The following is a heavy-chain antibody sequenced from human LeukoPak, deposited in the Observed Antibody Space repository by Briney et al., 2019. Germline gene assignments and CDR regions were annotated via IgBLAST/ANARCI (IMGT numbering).Heavy chain of an antibody. CDR1: GYSFTSYW. D-gene: IGHD6-6*01. Sequence: GESLKISCKGSGYSFTSYWIGWGRQMPGKGLEGMGSIYPCDSDTRYSPSFQGQVTISADKSISTDYLQWSSLKASDTAMYYCAIPHGVAAARPLGDAFDLWGQGTMVTVSS. CDR2: IYPCDSDT. V-gene: IGHV5-51*01. J-gene: IGHJ3*01. CDR3: AIPHGVAAARPLGDAFDL.